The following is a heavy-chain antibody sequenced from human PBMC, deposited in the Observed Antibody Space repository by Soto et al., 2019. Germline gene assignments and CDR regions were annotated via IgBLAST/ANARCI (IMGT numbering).Heavy chain of an antibody. Sequence: ASVKVSCKASGGTFSSYAISWVRQAPGQGLEWMGGIIPIFGTANYAQKFQGRVTITADESTSTAYMELSSLRSEDTAVYYCATWARYCSSNSCYGHFDYWGQXNLVTVSS. V-gene: IGHV1-69*13. J-gene: IGHJ4*02. CDR1: GGTFSSYA. CDR3: ATWARYCSSNSCYGHFDY. CDR2: IIPIFGTA. D-gene: IGHD2-2*01.